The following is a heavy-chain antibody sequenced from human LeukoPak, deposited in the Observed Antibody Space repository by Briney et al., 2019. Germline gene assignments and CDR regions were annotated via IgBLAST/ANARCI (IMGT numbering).Heavy chain of an antibody. CDR2: ISAYNGNT. Sequence: ASVRVSCKASGYTFTSYGMSWVRQAPGQGLEWMGWISAYNGNTNYAQKLQGRVTMTTDTSTSTAYMELRSLRSDDTAVYYCARDYCTNGVCSLFDYWGQGTLVTVSS. CDR3: ARDYCTNGVCSLFDY. D-gene: IGHD2-8*01. CDR1: GYTFTSYG. J-gene: IGHJ4*02. V-gene: IGHV1-18*01.